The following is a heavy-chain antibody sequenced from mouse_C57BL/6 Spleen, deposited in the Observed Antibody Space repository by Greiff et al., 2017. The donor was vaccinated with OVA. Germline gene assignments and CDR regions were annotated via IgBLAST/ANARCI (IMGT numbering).Heavy chain of an antibody. D-gene: IGHD1-1*01. Sequence: QVQLQQSGAELVKPGASVKLSCKASGYTFTSYWMHWVKQRPGQGLEWIGMIHPNSGSTNYNEKFKSKATLTVDKSSSTAYMQLSSLTSEDSAVYYCAREGYYGSSPYWYFDVWGTGTTVTVSS. CDR2: IHPNSGST. CDR3: AREGYYGSSPYWYFDV. J-gene: IGHJ1*03. CDR1: GYTFTSYW. V-gene: IGHV1-64*01.